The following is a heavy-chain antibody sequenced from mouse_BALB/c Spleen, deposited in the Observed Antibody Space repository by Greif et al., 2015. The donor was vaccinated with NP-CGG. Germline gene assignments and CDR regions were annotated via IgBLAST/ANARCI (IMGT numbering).Heavy chain of an antibody. Sequence: QVHVKQSGPGLVQPSQSLSITCTVSGFSLTSYGVHWVRQSPGKGLEWLGVIWSGGSTDYNAAFISRLSISKDNSKSXVFFKMNSLQANDTAIYYCARNYYGSSYYAMDYWGQGTSVTVSS. V-gene: IGHV2-2*02. D-gene: IGHD1-1*01. CDR3: ARNYYGSSYYAMDY. CDR1: GFSLTSYG. CDR2: IWSGGST. J-gene: IGHJ4*01.